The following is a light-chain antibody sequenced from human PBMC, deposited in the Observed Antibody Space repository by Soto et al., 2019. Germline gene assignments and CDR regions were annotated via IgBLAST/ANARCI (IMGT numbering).Light chain of an antibody. CDR3: QQYGSSPSIN. J-gene: IGKJ5*01. V-gene: IGKV3-20*01. CDR2: GAS. CDR1: QSVSSSY. Sequence: EIVLTQSPGTLSLSPGERATLSCRASQSVSSSYLAWYQQKPGQAPRLLIYGASSRATGIPDRFSGSGSGTEFNLTIRRLEHEECSAYYCQQYGSSPSINFCQGTRLEIK.